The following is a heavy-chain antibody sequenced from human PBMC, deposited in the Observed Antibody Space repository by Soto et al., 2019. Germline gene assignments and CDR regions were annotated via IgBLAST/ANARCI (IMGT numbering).Heavy chain of an antibody. CDR2: IIPIFGTA. J-gene: IGHJ4*02. V-gene: IGHV1-69*01. D-gene: IGHD4-17*01. Sequence: QVQLVQSGAEVKKPGSSVKVSCKASGGTFSSYAISWVRQAPGQGLEWMGGIIPIFGTANYAQKFQGRVTNTADDSTSAYYMALCSLISEDTAVHYCATLVYPDGDYGPRFDYWGQGTLVTVSS. CDR3: ATLVYPDGDYGPRFDY. CDR1: GGTFSSYA.